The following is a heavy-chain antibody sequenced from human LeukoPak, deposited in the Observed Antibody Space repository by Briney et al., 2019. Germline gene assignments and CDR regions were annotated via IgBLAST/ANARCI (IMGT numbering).Heavy chain of an antibody. CDR2: INSDGSST. V-gene: IGHV3-74*03. CDR3: VRRGSSWTFDY. CDR1: GFTFTSYW. D-gene: IGHD6-6*01. Sequence: GGSLRLSCAASGFTFTSYWMHWVRQTPGKGPVCVSHINSDGSSTMYADSVKGRFTISRDNAKSTLYLQMNSLRAEDTAIYYCVRRGSSWTFDYWGQGTLVTVSS. J-gene: IGHJ4*02.